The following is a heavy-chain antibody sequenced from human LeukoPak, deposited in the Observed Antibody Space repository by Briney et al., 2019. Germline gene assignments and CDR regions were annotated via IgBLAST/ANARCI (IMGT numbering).Heavy chain of an antibody. CDR2: INSDGSST. CDR3: ARTLRYFGENWFDP. V-gene: IGHV3-74*03. CDR1: GFTFSSYW. J-gene: IGHJ5*02. Sequence: PGGSLRLSCAASGFTFSSYWMHWVRQAPGKGLVWVSRINSDGSSTTYADSAKGRFTISRDNAKNTLYLQMNSLRAEDTAVYYCARTLRYFGENWFDPWGQGTLVTVSS. D-gene: IGHD3-9*01.